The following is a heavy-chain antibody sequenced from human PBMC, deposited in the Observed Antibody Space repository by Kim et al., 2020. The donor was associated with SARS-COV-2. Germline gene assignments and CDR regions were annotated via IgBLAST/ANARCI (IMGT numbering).Heavy chain of an antibody. D-gene: IGHD3-3*01. Sequence: GESLKISCKGSGYSFTNYHISWVRQLPGKGLEWMGKIDPSSDSDTSYRPSFQGHVTIYSPSFQGHVTISSDKSISTAYLQWSSLEASDTAMYYCARWSPLVGRPFDYWGQGTLVTVSS. CDR1: GYSFTNYH. V-gene: IGHV5-10-1*01. J-gene: IGHJ4*02. CDR3: ARWSPLVGRPFDY. CDR2: IDPSSDSDTSYRPSFQGHVT.